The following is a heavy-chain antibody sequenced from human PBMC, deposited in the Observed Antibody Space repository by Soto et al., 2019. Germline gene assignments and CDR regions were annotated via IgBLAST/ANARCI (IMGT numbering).Heavy chain of an antibody. CDR2: SSGSGSGGST. CDR1: GFTFTNYA. J-gene: IGHJ4*02. Sequence: GGSLRLSCAASGFTFTNYAMTWVRQAPGKGLEWVSISSGSGSGGSTNYADSVKGRFTISRDNSKNTLYLQMNSLRAEDTAVYYCAKDRDDYRNYVFDYWGQGTLVTVSS. CDR3: AKDRDDYRNYVFDY. D-gene: IGHD4-4*01. V-gene: IGHV3-23*01.